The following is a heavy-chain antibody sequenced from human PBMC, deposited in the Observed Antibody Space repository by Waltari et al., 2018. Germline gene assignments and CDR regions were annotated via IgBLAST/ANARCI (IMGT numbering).Heavy chain of an antibody. CDR2: IWYDGSNK. Sequence: QVQLVESGGGVVKPGRSLRLSCAASAFTFSSLGMPWVRQPPGKGLEWVALIWYDGSNKYYADSVKGRFTISRDNSKNTLFLQMNSLRAEDTAVYYCARGEDITGTILLGDYWGQGTLVTVSS. V-gene: IGHV3-33*01. J-gene: IGHJ4*02. D-gene: IGHD1-7*01. CDR1: AFTFSSLG. CDR3: ARGEDITGTILLGDY.